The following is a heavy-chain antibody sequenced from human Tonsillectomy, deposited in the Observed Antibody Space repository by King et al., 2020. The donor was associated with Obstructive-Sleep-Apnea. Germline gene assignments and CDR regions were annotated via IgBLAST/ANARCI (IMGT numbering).Heavy chain of an antibody. CDR2: IYYSGTT. Sequence: LQLQESGPELVKPSETLSLTCTVSGGSISSSSYYWGWIRQPPGKGLEWIGSIYYSGTTYFNPSLKSRVTISLDTSKNQFSLKLSSVTAADTAVYYCASKPDIVVVVTAEYYFDYWGQGTLVTVSS. CDR3: ASKPDIVVVVTAEYYFDY. D-gene: IGHD2-15*01. V-gene: IGHV4-39*07. CDR1: GGSISSSSYY. J-gene: IGHJ4*02.